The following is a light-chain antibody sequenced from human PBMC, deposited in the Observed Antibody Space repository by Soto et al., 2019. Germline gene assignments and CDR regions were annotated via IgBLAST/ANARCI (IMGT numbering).Light chain of an antibody. CDR2: DAS. CDR1: QGISSS. CDR3: KQLNSYPLT. Sequence: DIQFTQSPSFLSASVGGRVTITCRASQGISSSLAWYQQKPGKAPNLLIYDASTLQSGVPSRVSGSGSGTQFTLTVSSLQPEDFATYYCKQLNSYPLTFGGGTKVDIK. J-gene: IGKJ4*01. V-gene: IGKV1-9*01.